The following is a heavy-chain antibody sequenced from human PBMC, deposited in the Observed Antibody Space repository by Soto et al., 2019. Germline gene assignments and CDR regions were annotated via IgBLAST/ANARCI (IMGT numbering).Heavy chain of an antibody. CDR2: ILSDGNNK. V-gene: IGHV3-30*18. D-gene: IGHD1-7*01. J-gene: IGHJ4*02. Sequence: GGSLRLSCAASGFTFSTYGMHWVRQAPGKGLEWVAAILSDGNNKYYADSVKGRFTISRDNSKNTLYLQMNSLRAEDTAVYYCANQRTTWAGTKTIFDFWGQGTLVTVSS. CDR1: GFTFSTYG. CDR3: ANQRTTWAGTKTIFDF.